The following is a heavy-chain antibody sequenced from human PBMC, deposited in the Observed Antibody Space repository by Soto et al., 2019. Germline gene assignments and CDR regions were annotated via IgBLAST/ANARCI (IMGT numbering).Heavy chain of an antibody. CDR3: ARGLKTYCSSTSCYPFDY. CDR2: ISYDGSNK. V-gene: IGHV3-30-3*01. Sequence: GGSLRLSCAASGFTFSSYAMHWVRQAPGKGLEWVAVISYDGSNKYYADSVKGRFTISRDNSKNTLYLQMNSLRAEDTAVYYCARGLKTYCSSTSCYPFDYWGQGTLVTVSS. D-gene: IGHD2-2*01. CDR1: GFTFSSYA. J-gene: IGHJ4*02.